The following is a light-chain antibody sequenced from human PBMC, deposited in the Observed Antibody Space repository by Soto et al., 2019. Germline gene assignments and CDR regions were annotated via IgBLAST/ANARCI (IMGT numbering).Light chain of an antibody. CDR2: FAS. CDR3: QQYYRPWT. J-gene: IGKJ1*01. V-gene: IGKV4-1*01. Sequence: DIVMTQSPDSLAVSLGERATINCKSSQSVLYSSNNKNYLAWYQQKPGQPPKLLIYFASTRESGVPDRFSGSGSGTDFNLTISSLQAEDVAVYYCQQYYRPWTFGQGTKVEIK. CDR1: QSVLYSSNNKNY.